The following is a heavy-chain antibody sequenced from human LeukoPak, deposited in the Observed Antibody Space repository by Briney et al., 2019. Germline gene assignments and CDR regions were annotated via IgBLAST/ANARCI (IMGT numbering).Heavy chain of an antibody. V-gene: IGHV4-39*01. CDR3: ARCGGRDGPTRFDY. J-gene: IGHJ4*02. CDR1: GGSISSSSYY. CDR2: IYYSGST. Sequence: SETLSLTCTVSGGSISSSSYYWGWIRQPPGKGLEWIGSIYYSGSTYYNPSLKSRVTISVDTSKNQFSLKLSSVTAADTAVYYCARCGGRDGPTRFDYWGQGTLVTVSS. D-gene: IGHD5-24*01.